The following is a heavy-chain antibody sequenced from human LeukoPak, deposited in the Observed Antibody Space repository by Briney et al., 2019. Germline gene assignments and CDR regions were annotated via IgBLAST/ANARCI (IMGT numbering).Heavy chain of an antibody. CDR1: GYTFTSYG. Sequence: GASVKVSCKASGYTFTSYGISWVRQAPGQGLEWMGWISAYNGNTNYAQKLQGRVTITTDESTSTAYMELSSLRSEDTAVYYCARGRGNSSQRNYYYYMDVWGKGTTVTVSS. V-gene: IGHV1-18*01. J-gene: IGHJ6*03. CDR2: ISAYNGNT. CDR3: ARGRGNSSQRNYYYYMDV. D-gene: IGHD1-7*01.